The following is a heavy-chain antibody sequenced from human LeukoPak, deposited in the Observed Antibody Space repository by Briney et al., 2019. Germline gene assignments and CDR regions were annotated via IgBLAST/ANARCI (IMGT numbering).Heavy chain of an antibody. Sequence: SETLSLTCIVSGGSISSYYWSWIRQSPGKGLEWIGYIDYSGSAYYNPSLKSRVTISVDTAKSQFSLKLSSVTAADTAVYYCARGYYDSSGYWGIYYYYGMDVWGQGTTVTVSS. D-gene: IGHD3-22*01. J-gene: IGHJ6*02. V-gene: IGHV4-59*08. CDR3: ARGYYDSSGYWGIYYYYGMDV. CDR2: IDYSGSA. CDR1: GGSISSYY.